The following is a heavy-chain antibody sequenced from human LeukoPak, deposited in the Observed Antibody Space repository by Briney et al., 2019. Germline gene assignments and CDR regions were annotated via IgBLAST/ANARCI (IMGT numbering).Heavy chain of an antibody. V-gene: IGHV1-18*01. CDR2: INVGNGNT. D-gene: IGHD6-19*01. CDR3: ARGSGVWYYDY. J-gene: IGHJ4*02. Sequence: ASVKVSCKASGYTFATYGISWVRQAPGEGLEWMGWINVGNGNTDYAQNLQGRVAMTIDTSTSTAYMEVRSLTSDDTAIYYCARGSGVWYYDYWGQGTLVTVSS. CDR1: GYTFATYG.